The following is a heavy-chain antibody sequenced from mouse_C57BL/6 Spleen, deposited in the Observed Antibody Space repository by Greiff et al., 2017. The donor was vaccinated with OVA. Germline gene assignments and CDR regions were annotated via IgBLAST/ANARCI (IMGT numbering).Heavy chain of an antibody. CDR3: ERSGWASRAGYYPFDY. CDR2: INPYNGGT. V-gene: IGHV1-19*01. J-gene: IGHJ2*01. CDR1: GYTFTDYY. D-gene: IGHD2-3*01. Sequence: EVQLQQSGPVLVKPGASVKMSCKASGYTFTDYYMNWVKPSHGKSLEWIGVINPYNGGTSYNQKFKGKATLSVDKSTSTAYMELTRLTSEESSVYYCERSGWASRAGYYPFDYWGQGTTLTVSS.